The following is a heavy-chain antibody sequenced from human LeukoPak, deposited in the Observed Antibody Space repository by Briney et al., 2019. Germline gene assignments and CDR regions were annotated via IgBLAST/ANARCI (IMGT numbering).Heavy chain of an antibody. CDR3: ARSGYSSGWPDT. CDR1: GPSIIGYY. Sequence: SETLSLTCTVSGPSIIGYYWSWIRQPPGKGREWIGYIYSSGSTRYNPALRNRVTISVDTSKYQFSLKLNSVTTADTAVYYCARSGYSSGWPDTWGQGTLVTVSS. J-gene: IGHJ5*02. V-gene: IGHV4-59*01. CDR2: IYSSGST. D-gene: IGHD6-19*01.